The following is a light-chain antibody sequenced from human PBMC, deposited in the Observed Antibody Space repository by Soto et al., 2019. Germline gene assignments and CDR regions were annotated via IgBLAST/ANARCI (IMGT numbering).Light chain of an antibody. J-gene: IGKJ1*01. CDR2: DAS. CDR3: QQRSNWPPT. CDR1: QSVSSY. V-gene: IGKV3-11*01. Sequence: TQSPSTLSLSPGERATLSCRASQSVSSYLAWYQQKTGQAPRLLIYDASNRATGIPARFSGSGYGTDFNLTISSLETEDFAVYYCQQRSNWPPTFGQGTKVDIK.